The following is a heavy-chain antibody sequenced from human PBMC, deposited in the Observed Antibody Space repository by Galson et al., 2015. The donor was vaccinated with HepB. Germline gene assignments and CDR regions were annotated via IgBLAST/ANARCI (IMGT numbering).Heavy chain of an antibody. CDR3: AKGYGLFDS. J-gene: IGHJ5*01. Sequence: SLRLSCAASGFAFDSHAMSWVRQAPGKGLEWISGISGNGDSTFYADSVKGRFTVSKDNSKNILYLQINSLRVEDRGLYFCAKGYGLFDSWGQGTQVTVSS. CDR1: GFAFDSHA. V-gene: IGHV3-23*01. D-gene: IGHD5-18*01. CDR2: ISGNGDST.